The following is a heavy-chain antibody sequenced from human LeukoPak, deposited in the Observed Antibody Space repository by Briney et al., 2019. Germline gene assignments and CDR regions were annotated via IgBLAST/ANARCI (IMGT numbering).Heavy chain of an antibody. D-gene: IGHD3-10*01. Sequence: PGGSLRLSRAASGFIFGDYGMHWVRQAPGKGLEWVTMVRNDGSDKYYADSVKGRFTISRDNSKNTLYLQMNSLRPEDTAVYYCAKHYYGSGSQKYYFDYWGQGTLVTVSS. CDR1: GFIFGDYG. CDR3: AKHYYGSGSQKYYFDY. CDR2: VRNDGSDK. V-gene: IGHV3-30*02. J-gene: IGHJ4*02.